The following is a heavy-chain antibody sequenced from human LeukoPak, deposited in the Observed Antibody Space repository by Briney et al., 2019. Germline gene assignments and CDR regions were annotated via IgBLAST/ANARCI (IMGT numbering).Heavy chain of an antibody. J-gene: IGHJ6*03. D-gene: IGHD2-2*02. Sequence: GGSLRLSCAASGFTFSSYSMNWVRQAPGKGLEWVSYISSSSSTIYYADSVKGRFTISRDNAKNSLYLQMNSLRAEDTAVYYGARRDIVVVPAAIHGDYYYYYYMDVWGKGTTVTVSS. V-gene: IGHV3-48*01. CDR2: ISSSSSTI. CDR3: ARRDIVVVPAAIHGDYYYYYYMDV. CDR1: GFTFSSYS.